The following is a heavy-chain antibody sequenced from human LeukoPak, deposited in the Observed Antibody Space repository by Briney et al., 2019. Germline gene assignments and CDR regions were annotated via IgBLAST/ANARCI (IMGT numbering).Heavy chain of an antibody. CDR1: GFTVSSSY. CDR3: ARDPNGDYAMDV. CDR2: IYSGGST. Sequence: PGGSLRLSCAVSGFTVSSSYMSWVRQAPGKGLEWVSVIYSGGSTYYADSVKGRFTISRDNFKNTLYLQMNSLRADDTAVYYCARDPNGDYAMDVWGQGTTVTVSS. V-gene: IGHV3-66*01. D-gene: IGHD4-17*01. J-gene: IGHJ6*02.